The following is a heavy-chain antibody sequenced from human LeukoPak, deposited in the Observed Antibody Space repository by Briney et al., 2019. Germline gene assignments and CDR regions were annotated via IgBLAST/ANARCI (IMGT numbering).Heavy chain of an antibody. CDR1: GFSFNAYW. CDR3: ATFGLVAALDL. CDR2: INPAGSET. V-gene: IGHV3-7*01. Sequence: GGSLRLSCAASGFSFNAYWMAWVRQAPGTGLEWVANINPAGSETFHVDPVKGRFSISRDYAKNLVYLQMNSLRAEDTAVYYCATFGLVAALDLWGQGTLVTVSS. J-gene: IGHJ4*02. D-gene: IGHD5-12*01.